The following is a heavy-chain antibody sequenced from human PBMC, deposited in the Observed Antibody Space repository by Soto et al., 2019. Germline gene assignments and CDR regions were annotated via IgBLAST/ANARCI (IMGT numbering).Heavy chain of an antibody. CDR2: ISAYNGNT. CDR1: GYAFTSYG. D-gene: IGHD6-19*01. J-gene: IGHJ4*02. V-gene: IGHV1-18*04. CDR3: ARGHNIEVADQPDY. Sequence: ASVKVYFKAYGYAFTSYGISLVRRAPGQGLEWMGWISAYNGNTNYAQKLQGRVTMTTDTSTSTAYMELRSLRSDDTAVYYCARGHNIEVADQPDYWGQGTMVTVSS.